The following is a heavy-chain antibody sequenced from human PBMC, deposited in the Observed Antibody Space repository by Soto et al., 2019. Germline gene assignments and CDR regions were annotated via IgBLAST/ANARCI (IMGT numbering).Heavy chain of an antibody. CDR1: GFTFSSYG. V-gene: IGHV3-30*18. D-gene: IGHD3-22*01. Sequence: QVQLVESGGGVVQPGRSLRLSCAASGFTFSSYGMHWVRQAPGKGLEWVAVISYDGSNKYYADSVKGRFTISRDNSKNTLYLQMNSLRAEDTAVYYCAKDHLGGYTPNDAFDIWGQGTMVTVSS. CDR3: AKDHLGGYTPNDAFDI. CDR2: ISYDGSNK. J-gene: IGHJ3*02.